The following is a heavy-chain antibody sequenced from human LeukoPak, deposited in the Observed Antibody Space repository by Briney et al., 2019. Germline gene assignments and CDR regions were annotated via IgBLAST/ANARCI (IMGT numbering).Heavy chain of an antibody. CDR1: GRSFSGYY. J-gene: IGHJ4*02. D-gene: IGHD1-26*01. CDR2: INHSGST. V-gene: IGHV4-34*01. CDR3: VRRTSGSYSDY. Sequence: SETLSLTCAVYGRSFSGYYWSWIRQPPGKGLEWIGEINHSGSTNYNPSLKSRVTISVDTSKNQFSLKLNSVTAADTAVYYCVRRTSGSYSDYWGQGTLVTVSS.